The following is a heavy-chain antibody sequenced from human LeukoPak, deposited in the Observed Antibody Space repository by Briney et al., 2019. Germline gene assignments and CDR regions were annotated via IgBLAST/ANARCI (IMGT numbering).Heavy chain of an antibody. CDR2: INPNSGGT. Sequence: ASVTVSCKASGYTFTGYYMHWVRQAPGQGLEWMGWINPNSGGTNYAQKFQGRVTMTRDTSISTAYMELSRLRSDDTAVYYCARTITAAIGRDYWGQGTLVTVSS. J-gene: IGHJ4*02. V-gene: IGHV1-2*02. CDR3: ARTITAAIGRDY. CDR1: GYTFTGYY. D-gene: IGHD6-13*01.